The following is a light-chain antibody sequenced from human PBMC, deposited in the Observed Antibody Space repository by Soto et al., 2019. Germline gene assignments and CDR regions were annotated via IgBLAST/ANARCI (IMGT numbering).Light chain of an antibody. J-gene: IGKJ1*01. CDR1: QSVLYSSNNKNY. Sequence: DIVMTQSPDSLAVSLGERPTINCKSSQSVLYSSNNKNYLAWYQQKPGLPPKLLIYWASTRESGVPDRFSGSGSGTDFTLTISSLQAEDVAVYYCQQYYSVRRTFGQGTKVDI. CDR2: WAS. V-gene: IGKV4-1*01. CDR3: QQYYSVRRT.